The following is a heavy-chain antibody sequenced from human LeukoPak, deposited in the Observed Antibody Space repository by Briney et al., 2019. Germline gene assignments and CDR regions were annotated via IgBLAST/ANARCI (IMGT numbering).Heavy chain of an antibody. J-gene: IGHJ4*02. CDR3: ARGSSSGYTLDH. V-gene: IGHV4-4*02. CDR2: ISHSGST. Sequence: SETLSLTCAVSGGSISSSNWWSWVRQPPGKGLQWIREISHSGSTNYNPSLKSRVTISVDKSKNQFSLKLSSVTAADTAVYYCARGSSSGYTLDHWGQGTLVTVSS. CDR1: GGSISSSNW. D-gene: IGHD6-19*01.